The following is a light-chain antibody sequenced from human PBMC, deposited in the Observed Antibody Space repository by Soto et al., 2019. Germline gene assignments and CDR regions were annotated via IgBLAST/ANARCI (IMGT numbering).Light chain of an antibody. Sequence: DIQMTQSPSSLSASVGDIVTITCRASQGISNFLAWYQQKPGKVPKVLIYGASTLQSGVPSRFSGSGTGTDFTLTIISLQPEDVATYYCHKYNSAPRTFCQGTKVECK. V-gene: IGKV1-27*01. CDR1: QGISNF. J-gene: IGKJ1*01. CDR3: HKYNSAPRT. CDR2: GAS.